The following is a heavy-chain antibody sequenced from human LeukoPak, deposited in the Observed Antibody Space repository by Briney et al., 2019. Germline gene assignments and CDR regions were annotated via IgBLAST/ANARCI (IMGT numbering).Heavy chain of an antibody. Sequence: GGTLRLSCAASGFTFNNYGMNWVRQAPGKGLEWVSSISGGGGSTYYADSVKGRFTISRDNAKNSLYLQMNSLRAEDTAVYYCARETRVRWTDYWGQGILVTVSS. CDR2: ISGGGGST. V-gene: IGHV3-23*01. CDR1: GFTFNNYG. D-gene: IGHD5-24*01. J-gene: IGHJ4*02. CDR3: ARETRVRWTDY.